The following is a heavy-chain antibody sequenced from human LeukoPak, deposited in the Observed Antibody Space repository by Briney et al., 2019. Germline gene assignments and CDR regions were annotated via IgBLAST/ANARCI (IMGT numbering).Heavy chain of an antibody. CDR3: AKDYGSGYCPR. CDR1: GFTFSSYA. CDR2: ISGSGGSA. V-gene: IGHV3-23*01. Sequence: GGSLRLSCAASGFTFSSYAMSWVRQAPGKGLEWVSAISGSGGSAYYADSVKGRFTISRDNSKNTLYLQMNSLRAEDTAVYYCAKDYGSGYCPRWGQGTLVTVSS. D-gene: IGHD3-22*01. J-gene: IGHJ4*02.